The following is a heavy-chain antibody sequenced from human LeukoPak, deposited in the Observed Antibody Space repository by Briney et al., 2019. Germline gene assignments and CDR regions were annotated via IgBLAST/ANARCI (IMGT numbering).Heavy chain of an antibody. V-gene: IGHV3-30*18. J-gene: IGHJ6*02. CDR1: GFTFSSYG. D-gene: IGHD2-2*01. CDR3: AKVERYCSSTSCHQFYYYYGMDV. CDR2: ISYDGSNN. Sequence: GGSLRLSCAASGFTFSSYGMHWVRQAPGKGLEWVAVISYDGSNNYYADSVKGRFTISRDNSKNTLYLQMNSLRAEDTAVYYCAKVERYCSSTSCHQFYYYYGMDVWGQGTTVTVSS.